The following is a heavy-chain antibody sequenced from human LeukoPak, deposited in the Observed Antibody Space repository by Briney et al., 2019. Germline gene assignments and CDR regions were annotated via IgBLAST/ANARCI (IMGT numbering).Heavy chain of an antibody. V-gene: IGHV3-33*08. J-gene: IGHJ5*02. CDR3: ARDNAMGRFDP. CDR2: IWYDGSNK. CDR1: GFTFSSYG. D-gene: IGHD5-18*01. Sequence: PGGSLRLSCAASGFTFSSYGMHWVRQAPGKGLERVAVIWYDGSNKYYADSVKGRFTISRDNAKKTLYLQVNSLRAEDTAVYYCARDNAMGRFDPWGQGTLVTVSS.